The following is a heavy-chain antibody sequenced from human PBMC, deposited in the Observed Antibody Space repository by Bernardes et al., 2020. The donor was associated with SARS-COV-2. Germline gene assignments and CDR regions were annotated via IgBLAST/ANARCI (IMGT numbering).Heavy chain of an antibody. V-gene: IGHV4-61*02. CDR2: FHTRGST. CDR3: ALTTVVPWAFDI. J-gene: IGHJ3*02. D-gene: IGHD4-17*01. Sequence: SVTLSLTCTVSGDSLSSGDYYCSWIRQPAGKGLEYIGRFHTRGSTKYNPSHESRVTISLDTSKNQFSLKLTSVTAADTAVYFCALTTVVPWAFDIWGQGTMVTVSS. CDR1: GDSLSSGDYY.